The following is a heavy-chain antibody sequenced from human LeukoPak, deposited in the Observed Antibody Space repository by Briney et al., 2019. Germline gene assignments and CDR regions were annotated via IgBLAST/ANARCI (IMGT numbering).Heavy chain of an antibody. Sequence: PSQTLSLTCTVSGGSISSGDYYWSWIRQPPGKGLEWIGYIYYRGRTYYNPSLKSRVTISVDTSKNQFSLKLSSVTAADTAVYYCARTKFLEWLQFNWFDPWGQGTLVTVSS. V-gene: IGHV4-30-4*08. CDR3: ARTKFLEWLQFNWFDP. CDR1: GGSISSGDYY. J-gene: IGHJ5*02. D-gene: IGHD3-3*01. CDR2: IYYRGRT.